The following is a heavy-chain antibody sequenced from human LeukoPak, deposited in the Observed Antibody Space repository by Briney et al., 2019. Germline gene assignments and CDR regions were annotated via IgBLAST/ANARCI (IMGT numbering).Heavy chain of an antibody. V-gene: IGHV3-7*01. Sequence: LGGSLRLSCAASGFTFSTYWMSWVRQAPGKGLEWVANIKQDGSDKYYVDSVKGRFTISRDNAKNSLYLQMNSLRAEDTAVYYCARDLTVAAAGHDAFDIWGQGTMVTVSS. D-gene: IGHD6-13*01. CDR2: IKQDGSDK. CDR1: GFTFSTYW. J-gene: IGHJ3*02. CDR3: ARDLTVAAAGHDAFDI.